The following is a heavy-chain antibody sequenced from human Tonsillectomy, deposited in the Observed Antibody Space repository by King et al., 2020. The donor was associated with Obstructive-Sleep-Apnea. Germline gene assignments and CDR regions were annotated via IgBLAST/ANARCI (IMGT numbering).Heavy chain of an antibody. CDR3: ARTPPVFYYGRGPFWYFDL. Sequence: VQLQESGPGLVKPSETLSLTCSVSGGSISGFYCTWIRQPPGKGLEWIGYIYDSGSTTYNPSLTSRVTISIDTSKNHFSLKLTSVTAADTALYYCARTPPVFYYGRGPFWYFDLWGRGTLVTVSS. J-gene: IGHJ2*01. D-gene: IGHD3-10*01. CDR2: IYDSGST. V-gene: IGHV4-59*01. CDR1: GGSISGFY.